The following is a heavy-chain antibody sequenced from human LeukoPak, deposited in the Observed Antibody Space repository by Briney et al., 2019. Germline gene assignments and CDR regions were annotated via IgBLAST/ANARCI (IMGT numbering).Heavy chain of an antibody. CDR2: INVDGSEK. CDR3: ARGYCSSTSCSPNWFDP. J-gene: IGHJ5*02. Sequence: GGSLRLSCAASGFTFSSYWMSWVRQAPGKGLDRVANINVDGSEKYCVDSVKGRFTISRDNAKNSLYLEMNSLRAEDTAVYYCARGYCSSTSCSPNWFDPWGQGTLVTVSS. CDR1: GFTFSSYW. V-gene: IGHV3-7*04. D-gene: IGHD2-2*01.